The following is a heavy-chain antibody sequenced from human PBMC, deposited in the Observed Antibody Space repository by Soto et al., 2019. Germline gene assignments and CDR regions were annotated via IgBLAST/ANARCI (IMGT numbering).Heavy chain of an antibody. CDR2: VNGRSNYV. D-gene: IGHD1-26*01. CDR1: AFTFITYT. Sequence: GGSLRLSCVLSAFTFITYTMNRVRQVPRKGLVWVSAVNGRSNYVYYAVSVKGRFTISRDYDKNSLYLQMYRGRAEHTAIYYCARGDGVVGSSSAFEHWGLRSQVTV. CDR3: ARGDGVVGSSSAFEH. J-gene: IGHJ4*02. V-gene: IGHV3-21*01.